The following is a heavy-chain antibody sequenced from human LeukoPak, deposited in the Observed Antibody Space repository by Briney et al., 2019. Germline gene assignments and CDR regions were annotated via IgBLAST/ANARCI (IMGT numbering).Heavy chain of an antibody. CDR1: GGSISSYY. J-gene: IGHJ4*02. CDR3: ARGQPGILDY. V-gene: IGHV4-59*01. Sequence: SETLSLTCTVSGGSISSYYWSWIRQPPGKGLEWIGYISYSGSTNYNPSLKSRVTISVDTSKNQFSLKLSSVTAADTAVYYCARGQPGILDYWGQGTLVTVSS. CDR2: ISYSGST. D-gene: IGHD2-2*01.